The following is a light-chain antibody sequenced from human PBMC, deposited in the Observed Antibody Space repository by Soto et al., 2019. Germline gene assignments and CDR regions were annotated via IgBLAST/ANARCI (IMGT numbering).Light chain of an antibody. CDR3: SSYTNSSAYYV. V-gene: IGLV2-14*03. Sequence: QSALTQPASVSGSPGQSITISCTGTSADVGGYNFVSWYQHLPGKAPKLMIYDVSKRPSGVSNRFSGSKSGNTASLTISGLQTEDEADYFCSSYTNSSAYYVFGTGTQLTVL. CDR2: DVS. J-gene: IGLJ1*01. CDR1: SADVGGYNF.